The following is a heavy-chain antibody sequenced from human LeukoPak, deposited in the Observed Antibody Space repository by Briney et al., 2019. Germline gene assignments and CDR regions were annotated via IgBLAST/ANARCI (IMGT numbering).Heavy chain of an antibody. Sequence: EASVKVSCKASGGTFSSYAISWVRQAPGQGLEWMGRIIPILGIANYAQKFQGRVTITADKSTSTACMELSSLRSEDTAVYYCARVDNWNDLYYFDYWGQGTLVTVSS. CDR3: ARVDNWNDLYYFDY. CDR2: IIPILGIA. CDR1: GGTFSSYA. D-gene: IGHD1-20*01. J-gene: IGHJ4*02. V-gene: IGHV1-69*04.